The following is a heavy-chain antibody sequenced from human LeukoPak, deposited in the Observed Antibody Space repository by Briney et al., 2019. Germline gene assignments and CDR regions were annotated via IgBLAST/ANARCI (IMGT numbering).Heavy chain of an antibody. V-gene: IGHV4-31*03. CDR3: AREGTMVRSFDY. J-gene: IGHJ4*02. CDR1: GGSISSGGYY. D-gene: IGHD3-10*01. CDR2: IYYSGST. Sequence: KSSETLSLTCTVSGGSISSGGYYWSWIRQHPGKGLEWIGYIYYSGSTYYNPSLKSRVTISVDTSKNQFSLKLSSVTAADTAVYYCAREGTMVRSFDYWGQGTLVTVSS.